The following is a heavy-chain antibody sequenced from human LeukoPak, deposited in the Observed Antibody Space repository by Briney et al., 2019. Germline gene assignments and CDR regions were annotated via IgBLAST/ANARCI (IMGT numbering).Heavy chain of an antibody. V-gene: IGHV3-74*01. CDR1: GFSLSTFW. CDR3: GRGHWGLDY. CDR2: IDYDGTTT. Sequence: PGGSLRLSCAASGFSLSTFWMHWVRQAPGKGLVWISRIDYDGTTTTYADSVKGRFTISRDNAKNTLYLQMNSLRAEDTAVYYCGRGHWGLDYWGQGALVTVSS. D-gene: IGHD7-27*01. J-gene: IGHJ4*02.